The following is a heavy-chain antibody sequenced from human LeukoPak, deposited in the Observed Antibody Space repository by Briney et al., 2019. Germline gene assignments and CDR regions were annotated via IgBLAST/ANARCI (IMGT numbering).Heavy chain of an antibody. CDR1: GGSISSGSYY. J-gene: IGHJ6*03. Sequence: SETLSLTCTVSGGSISSGSYYWSWIRQPAGKGLEWIGRIYTSGSTNYNPSLKSRVTISVDTSKNQFSLKLSSVTAADTAVYYCARGVAYCGGDCYSDLLYYYYYMDVWGKGTTVTVSS. D-gene: IGHD2-21*02. CDR2: IYTSGST. CDR3: ARGVAYCGGDCYSDLLYYYYYMDV. V-gene: IGHV4-61*02.